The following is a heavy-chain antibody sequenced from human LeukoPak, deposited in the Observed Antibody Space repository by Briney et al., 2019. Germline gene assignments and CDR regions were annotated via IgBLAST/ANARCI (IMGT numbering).Heavy chain of an antibody. CDR1: GGSISNYY. Sequence: SETLSLTCTVSGGSISNYYWSWIRLPPGKGLEWIGYIYYSGGTNYNPFLKSRVTISVDTSKNQFSLKLTSVTAADTAVYYCARGGSGWYSDLWGRGTLVTVSS. J-gene: IGHJ2*01. D-gene: IGHD3-10*01. CDR2: IYYSGGT. V-gene: IGHV4-59*01. CDR3: ARGGSGWYSDL.